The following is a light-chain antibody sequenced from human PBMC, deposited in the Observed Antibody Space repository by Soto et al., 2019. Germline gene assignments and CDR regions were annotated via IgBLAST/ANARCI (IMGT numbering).Light chain of an antibody. CDR2: EVS. Sequence: QSALTQPASVSGAPGQTITSSCTGTSSDVGAYKYVSWYQQHPGKAPKLMIYEVSNRPSGVSNRFSGSKSGNTASLTISGLQAEDEADYYCCSYTGSSTLVFGTGTKVTVL. CDR1: SSDVGAYKY. CDR3: CSYTGSSTLV. V-gene: IGLV2-14*01. J-gene: IGLJ1*01.